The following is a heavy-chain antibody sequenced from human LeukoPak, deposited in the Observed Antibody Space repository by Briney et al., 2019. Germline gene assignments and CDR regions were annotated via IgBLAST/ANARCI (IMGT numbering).Heavy chain of an antibody. J-gene: IGHJ4*02. Sequence: GRSLRLSCAASGFTFSSYGMHWVRQAPGKGLEWVAVIWYDGSNKYYADSVKGRFTISRDNSKDTLYLQMNSLRAEDTAVYYCARDLAAAGTGDYWGQGTLVTVSS. CDR2: IWYDGSNK. D-gene: IGHD6-13*01. CDR1: GFTFSSYG. CDR3: ARDLAAAGTGDY. V-gene: IGHV3-33*01.